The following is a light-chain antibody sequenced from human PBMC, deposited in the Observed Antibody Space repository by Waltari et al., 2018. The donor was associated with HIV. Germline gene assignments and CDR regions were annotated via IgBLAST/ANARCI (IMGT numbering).Light chain of an antibody. CDR3: NSYAGSNNVV. V-gene: IGLV2-8*01. CDR1: SSDVGGYTS. Sequence: QSALTQPPSASGSPGQSVTISCPGTSSDVGGYTSVSWYQQHPGKAPKLMIYEVSKRPSGVPDRFSGSKSGNTASLTVSGLQAEDEADYYCNSYAGSNNVVFGGGTKVTVL. CDR2: EVS. J-gene: IGLJ2*01.